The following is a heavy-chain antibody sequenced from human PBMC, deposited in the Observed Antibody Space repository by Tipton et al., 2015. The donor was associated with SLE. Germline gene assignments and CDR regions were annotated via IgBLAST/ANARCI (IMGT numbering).Heavy chain of an antibody. CDR3: ARHLGAHNWNY. CDR2: VYYTGTT. J-gene: IGHJ4*02. D-gene: IGHD1-20*01. CDR1: GASISTYS. V-gene: IGHV4-59*05. Sequence: GLVKPSETLSLTCTVSGASISTYSWAWIRQSPGKGLDWIGSVYYTGTTFYNPSLESRVTVSLDTSRNRFSLRLRSVTAADTAMYFCARHLGAHNWNYWGQGTLVTVSS.